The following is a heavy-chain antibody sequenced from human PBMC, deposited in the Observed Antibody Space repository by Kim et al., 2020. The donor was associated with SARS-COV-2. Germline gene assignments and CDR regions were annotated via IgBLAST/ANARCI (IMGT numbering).Heavy chain of an antibody. Sequence: GGSLRLSCSASGFTFSDYGMHWVRQAPGKGLEWVARIEYDAITKYYADSVKGRFIISRDNSNNTLYLQMNSLRAEDTAVYFCARESSGLDHSDDYFQDWGPRALVTFAS. CDR2: IEYDAITK. CDR1: GFTFSDYG. V-gene: IGHV3-33*08. D-gene: IGHD3-22*01. J-gene: IGHJ1*01. CDR3: ARESSGLDHSDDYFQD.